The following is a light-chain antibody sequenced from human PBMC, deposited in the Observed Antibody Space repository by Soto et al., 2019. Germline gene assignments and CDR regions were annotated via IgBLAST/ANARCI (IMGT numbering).Light chain of an antibody. CDR2: EVT. V-gene: IGLV2-14*01. Sequence: QSVLTQPASVSGSPGQSITISCTGTSSDVGGYDYVSWYQQHPGKAPKVLIYEVTNRPSGISNRFSGSKSGNTASLTISGLQVEDEADYYCSSYRTGGPFVFXTGTKLTV. CDR3: SSYRTGGPFV. J-gene: IGLJ1*01. CDR1: SSDVGGYDY.